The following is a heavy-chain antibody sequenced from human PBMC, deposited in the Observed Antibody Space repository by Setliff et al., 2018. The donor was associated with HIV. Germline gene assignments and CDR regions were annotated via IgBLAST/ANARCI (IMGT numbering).Heavy chain of an antibody. CDR3: ARSSRGDGSGGSSYGFDP. Sequence: SETLSLTCSVSGDSVSSRSYYWGWIRQSPGKGLEWIGSIYFNGITHDNPSLKSRVTAAVDTSKNQFSLKQSSVTADDAAGYYCARSSRGDGSGGSSYGFDPWGRGNLVTVCS. V-gene: IGHV4-39*01. J-gene: IGHJ5*02. CDR2: IYFNGIT. D-gene: IGHD2-15*01. CDR1: GDSVSSRSYY.